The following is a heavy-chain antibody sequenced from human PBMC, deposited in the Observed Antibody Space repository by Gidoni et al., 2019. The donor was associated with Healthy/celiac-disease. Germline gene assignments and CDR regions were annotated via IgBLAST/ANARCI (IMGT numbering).Heavy chain of an antibody. J-gene: IGHJ6*02. Sequence: QVQLVQSGAEVKTPGASVTVSCKASGYTFTGYYMHWVRQAPGQGLEWMGWINPNSGGTNYAQKFQGRVTMTRDTSISTAYMELSRLRSDDTAVYYCARDGGFGYYYYGMDVWGQGTTVTVSS. D-gene: IGHD3-10*01. CDR1: GYTFTGYY. CDR2: INPNSGGT. V-gene: IGHV1-2*02. CDR3: ARDGGFGYYYYGMDV.